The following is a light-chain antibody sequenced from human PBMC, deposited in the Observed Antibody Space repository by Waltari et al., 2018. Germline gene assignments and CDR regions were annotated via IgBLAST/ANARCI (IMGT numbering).Light chain of an antibody. CDR1: GSNIGSKY. CDR3: ATWDNSFNAGI. CDR2: DHN. Sequence: QSVLTQPPSVSAAPGQKVTISCSGSGSNIGSKYVSWYQQFPGTVPKLLIYDHNKRPPGIPGRFSGSKSGTSATLGITGLQTGDEADYYCATWDNSFNAGIFGGGTKLTVL. V-gene: IGLV1-51*01. J-gene: IGLJ2*01.